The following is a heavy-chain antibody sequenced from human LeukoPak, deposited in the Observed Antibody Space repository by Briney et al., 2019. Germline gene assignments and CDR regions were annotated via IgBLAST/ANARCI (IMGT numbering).Heavy chain of an antibody. D-gene: IGHD4/OR15-4a*01. CDR1: GFTFSSYA. CDR3: AKFFRGLIPNTVLGDYFDY. Sequence: GGSLRLSCAASGFTFSSYAMSWVRQAPGKGLEWVSAISGSGGSTYYADSVKGRFTISRDNSKNTLYLQMNSLRAEDTAVYYCAKFFRGLIPNTVLGDYFDYWGQGTLVTVSS. V-gene: IGHV3-23*01. CDR2: ISGSGGST. J-gene: IGHJ4*02.